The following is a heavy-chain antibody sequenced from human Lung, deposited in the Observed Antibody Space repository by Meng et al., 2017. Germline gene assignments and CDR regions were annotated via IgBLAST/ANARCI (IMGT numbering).Heavy chain of an antibody. CDR3: ARGPTTMAHDFDY. Sequence: QVPLQQGGEGMLKPSETLSLTCVVSGGSFSDYYWSWIRQSPGKGLEWIGEINHSGSTNYNPSLESRATISVDTSQNNLSLKLSSVTAADSAVYYCARGPTTMAHDFDYWGQGTLVTVSS. CDR1: GGSFSDYY. J-gene: IGHJ4*02. V-gene: IGHV4-34*01. CDR2: INHSGST. D-gene: IGHD4-11*01.